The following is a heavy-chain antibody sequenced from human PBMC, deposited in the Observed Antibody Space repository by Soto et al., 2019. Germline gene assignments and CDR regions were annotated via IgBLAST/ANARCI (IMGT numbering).Heavy chain of an antibody. Sequence: SVKVSCKASGGTFSSYTISWVRQAPGQGLEWMGRIIPILGIANYAQKFQGRVTITADKSTSTAYMELSSLRSEDTAVYYCARMAPMVRGVFNWFDPWGQGTLVTVSS. CDR1: GGTFSSYT. CDR3: ARMAPMVRGVFNWFDP. D-gene: IGHD3-10*01. V-gene: IGHV1-69*02. CDR2: IIPILGIA. J-gene: IGHJ5*02.